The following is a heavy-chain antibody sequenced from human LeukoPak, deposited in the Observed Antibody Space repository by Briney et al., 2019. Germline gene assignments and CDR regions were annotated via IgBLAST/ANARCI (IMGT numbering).Heavy chain of an antibody. CDR2: ISYSGST. CDR1: GGSISSYY. D-gene: IGHD3-10*01. V-gene: IGHV4-59*06. CDR3: AREAGTPYFDY. J-gene: IGHJ4*02. Sequence: SETLSLTCTVSGGSISSYYWTWIRQHPGKGLELIGYISYSGSTYYNPSLKSRVAISVDTSKNQFSLKLSSVTDADSAVYYCAREAGTPYFDYWGQGTLVTVSS.